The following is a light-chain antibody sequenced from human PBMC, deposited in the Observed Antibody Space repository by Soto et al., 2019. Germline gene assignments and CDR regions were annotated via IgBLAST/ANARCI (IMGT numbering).Light chain of an antibody. V-gene: IGKV3-11*01. Sequence: EIVLTQSPATLSLSPGERVTLSCRASQSVGNYLAWYQQKPGQAPRILMYDASSRATGIAARFSGSGYGTDFTLTISRLEPEDFAVYSCQHRSDWPSFGQGTRLEIK. CDR3: QHRSDWPS. CDR1: QSVGNY. J-gene: IGKJ5*01. CDR2: DAS.